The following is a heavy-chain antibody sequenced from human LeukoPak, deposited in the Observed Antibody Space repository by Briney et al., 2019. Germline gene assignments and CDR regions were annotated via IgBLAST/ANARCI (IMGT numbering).Heavy chain of an antibody. CDR3: ARDIVVVPAAWEYFDY. CDR1: GYTFTSYG. D-gene: IGHD2-2*01. J-gene: IGHJ4*02. Sequence: ASVKVSCKASGYTFTSYGISWVRQAPGQGLEWMGWISAYNGNTNYAQKLQGRVTMTTDTSTSTAYMELRSLRSDDTAVYSCARDIVVVPAAWEYFDYWGQGTLVTVSS. V-gene: IGHV1-18*01. CDR2: ISAYNGNT.